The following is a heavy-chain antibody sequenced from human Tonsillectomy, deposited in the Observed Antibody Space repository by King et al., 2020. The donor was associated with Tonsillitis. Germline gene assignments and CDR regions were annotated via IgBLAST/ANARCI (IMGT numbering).Heavy chain of an antibody. D-gene: IGHD4/OR15-4a*01. CDR1: GFTFSSYG. Sequence: QAQLVQSGGGVVQPGRSLRLSCAASGFTFSSYGMHWVRQAPGKGLEWVAVISYDGSNKYYADSVRGRFTISRDNSKNTLYLQMNSLRAEDTAVYYCARDRDDYIFDYWGQGTLVTVSS. CDR3: ARDRDDYIFDY. CDR2: ISYDGSNK. V-gene: IGHV3-33*05. J-gene: IGHJ4*02.